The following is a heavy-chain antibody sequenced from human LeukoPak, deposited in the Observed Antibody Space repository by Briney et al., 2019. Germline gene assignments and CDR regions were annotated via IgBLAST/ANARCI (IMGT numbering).Heavy chain of an antibody. CDR1: GGSISSYY. CDR2: IYNTGEIT. J-gene: IGHJ4*02. Sequence: SETLSLTCTVSGGSISSYYWSWIRQPPGKGLEWIGYIYNTGEITDYSPSLKSRVTISVDTSKNQFSLRLNSVTTADTAVYYCAKSNRPVIAMVVLDYWGQGTLVTVSS. CDR3: AKSNRPVIAMVVLDY. V-gene: IGHV4-59*01. D-gene: IGHD2-21*01.